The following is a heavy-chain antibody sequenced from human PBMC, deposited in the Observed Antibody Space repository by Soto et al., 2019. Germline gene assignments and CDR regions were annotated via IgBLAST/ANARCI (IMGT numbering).Heavy chain of an antibody. V-gene: IGHV2-5*02. Sequence: SGPTLVNPTQTLTLTCTFSGFSLSTSGVGVGWIRQPPGKALEWLAIIYWDDDKRYSPSLKSRLTITKDTSKNQVVLTMTNMDPVDTATYYCAHSVLGWSGYYTTPNGMDVWGQGTTVTVSS. CDR2: IYWDDDK. D-gene: IGHD3-3*01. CDR1: GFSLSTSGVG. CDR3: AHSVLGWSGYYTTPNGMDV. J-gene: IGHJ6*02.